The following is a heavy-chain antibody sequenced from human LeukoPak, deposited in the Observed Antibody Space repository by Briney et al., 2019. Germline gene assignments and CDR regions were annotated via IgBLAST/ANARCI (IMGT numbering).Heavy chain of an antibody. V-gene: IGHV4-39*01. Sequence: PSETLSLTCTVSGGSISSSSYYWAWIRQPPGKGLEWIASGDYSGGTYYNPSLESRVAISADMSKNQFSLKLSSVTAADTAVYYCASDCSSTSCYGSDYWGQGTLVTVSS. CDR3: ASDCSSTSCYGSDY. J-gene: IGHJ4*02. CDR1: GGSISSSSYY. D-gene: IGHD2-2*01. CDR2: GDYSGGT.